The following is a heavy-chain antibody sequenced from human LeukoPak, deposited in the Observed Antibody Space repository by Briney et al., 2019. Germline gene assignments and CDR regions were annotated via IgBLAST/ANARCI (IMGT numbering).Heavy chain of an antibody. CDR1: GGSISSSSYY. CDR2: THYSART. D-gene: IGHD2/OR15-2a*01. V-gene: IGHV4-61*05. J-gene: IGHJ6*02. CDR3: ARFISSGMDV. Sequence: SETLSLTCTVSGGSISSSSYYWGWIRQPPGKGLEWIAYTHYSARTNYNPSLKSRVTISLDTSKNQFSLRVNSVTAADTAVYYCARFISSGMDVWGQGTTVTVSS.